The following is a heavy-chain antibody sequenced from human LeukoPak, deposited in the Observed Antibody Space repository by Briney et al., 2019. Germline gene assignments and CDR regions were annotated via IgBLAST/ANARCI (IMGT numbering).Heavy chain of an antibody. J-gene: IGHJ3*02. Sequence: SETLSLTCTVSGGSISSYYWSWIRQPPGKGLEWIGYISNSGNTDYNPSLKSRVTISVDTSKKQFSLKMSSVTAADTAVYYCATLDITLVRGLIMVEAFNIWGQGTMVTVSS. CDR2: ISNSGNT. CDR1: GGSISSYY. V-gene: IGHV4-59*08. D-gene: IGHD3-10*01. CDR3: ATLDITLVRGLIMVEAFNI.